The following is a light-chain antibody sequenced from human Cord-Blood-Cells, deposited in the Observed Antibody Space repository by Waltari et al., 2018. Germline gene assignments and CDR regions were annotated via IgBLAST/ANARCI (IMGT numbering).Light chain of an antibody. Sequence: QSALTQPASVVGSPGQAITISCPGTSRCVGGYNPVSWYQQHPGKAPKLMIYEVSKRPSGVSNRFSGSKSGNTASLTISGLQAEDEADYYCCSYAGSSTVVFGGGTKLTVL. CDR1: SRCVGGYNP. CDR3: CSYAGSSTVV. J-gene: IGLJ2*01. V-gene: IGLV2-23*02. CDR2: EVS.